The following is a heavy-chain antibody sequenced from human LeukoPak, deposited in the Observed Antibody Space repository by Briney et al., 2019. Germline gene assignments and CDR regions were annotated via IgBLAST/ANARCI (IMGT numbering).Heavy chain of an antibody. D-gene: IGHD3-22*01. CDR2: IRYDGSNK. Sequence: GGSLRLSCAASGFTFSSYGMHWVCQAPGKGLEWVAFIRYDGSNKYYADSVKGRFTISRDNSKNTLYLQMNSLRAEDTAVYYCAREGYDSSGFPDYWGQGTLVTVSS. V-gene: IGHV3-30*02. CDR3: AREGYDSSGFPDY. CDR1: GFTFSSYG. J-gene: IGHJ4*02.